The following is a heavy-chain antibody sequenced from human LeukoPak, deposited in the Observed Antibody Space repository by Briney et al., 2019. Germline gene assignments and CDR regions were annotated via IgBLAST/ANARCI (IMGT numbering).Heavy chain of an antibody. Sequence: PGGSLRLPCAASGFTFSSYGMHWVRQAPGKGLEWVAFIRYDGSNKYYADSVKGRFTISRDNSKNTLYLQMNSLRAEDTAVYYCAKDQGDYYDSSGYHDAFAIWGQGTMVTVSS. CDR1: GFTFSSYG. CDR2: IRYDGSNK. CDR3: AKDQGDYYDSSGYHDAFAI. V-gene: IGHV3-30*02. D-gene: IGHD3-22*01. J-gene: IGHJ3*02.